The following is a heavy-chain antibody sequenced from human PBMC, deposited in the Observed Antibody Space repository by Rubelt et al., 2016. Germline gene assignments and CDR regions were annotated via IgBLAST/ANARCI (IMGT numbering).Heavy chain of an antibody. D-gene: IGHD4-17*01. J-gene: IGHJ4*02. CDR1: GGTFSSYA. CDR3: ARALTRTLTTDPYHFDY. Sequence: QVQLVQSGAEVKKPGSSVKVSCKASGGTFSSYAISWVRQATGQGLEWMGWMNPNSGNTGYAQRFQGGGTMTRNTSISPAYMELSSLGYEDTAVYYGARALTRTLTTDPYHFDYWGQGTLVTVSS. V-gene: IGHV1-8*02. CDR2: MNPNSGNT.